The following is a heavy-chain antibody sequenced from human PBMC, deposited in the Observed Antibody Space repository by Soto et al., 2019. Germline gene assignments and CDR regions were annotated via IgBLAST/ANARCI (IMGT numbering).Heavy chain of an antibody. V-gene: IGHV1-18*01. Sequence: ASVKVSCKASGYTFTNYGFSWVRQAPGQGLEWMGWISAYNGNTNCAQKLQGRVTMTTDTSTSTAYMELRSLRSDDTAVYYCAREGDYDSSGYPTATAFDIWGQGTMVTVSS. J-gene: IGHJ3*02. CDR1: GYTFTNYG. CDR2: ISAYNGNT. CDR3: AREGDYDSSGYPTATAFDI. D-gene: IGHD3-22*01.